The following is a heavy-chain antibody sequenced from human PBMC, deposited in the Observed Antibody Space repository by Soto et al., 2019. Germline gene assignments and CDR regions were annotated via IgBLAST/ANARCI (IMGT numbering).Heavy chain of an antibody. J-gene: IGHJ4*02. CDR2: ISPSASDT. CDR1: GFSVSTSS. V-gene: IGHV3-23*01. Sequence: EVQLLESGGDLVQPGGSLRLSCAASGFSVSTSSMAWVLQPPGKGLEWVSAISPSASDTLYADSVKGRFTIFRDNSKNTLFLQMTSLRAEDTAVDSGAMCGYTFAYEWGQGTLVTVSS. CDR3: AMCGYTFAYE. D-gene: IGHD5-18*01.